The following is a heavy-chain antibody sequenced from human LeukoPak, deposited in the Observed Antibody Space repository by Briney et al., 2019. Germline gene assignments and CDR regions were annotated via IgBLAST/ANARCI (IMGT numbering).Heavy chain of an antibody. CDR3: TRLPPEVSSGWQNWFDP. CDR1: GGSFSNSY. V-gene: IGHV4-34*01. D-gene: IGHD6-19*01. J-gene: IGHJ5*02. CDR2: INHSGST. Sequence: ETLSLTCAVYGGSFSNSYWSWIRQPPGKGLEWIGEINHSGSTNYNPSLKSRVTISVDTSKNQFSLKLSSVTAADTAMYYCTRLPPEVSSGWQNWFDPWGQGTLVTVSS.